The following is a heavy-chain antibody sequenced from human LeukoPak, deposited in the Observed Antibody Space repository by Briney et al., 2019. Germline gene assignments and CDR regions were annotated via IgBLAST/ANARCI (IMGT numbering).Heavy chain of an antibody. CDR2: IYYTGST. CDR1: GGSISSYY. D-gene: IGHD3-16*01. V-gene: IGHV4-59*08. CDR3: ARALYRTVSTFDY. J-gene: IGHJ4*02. Sequence: SETLSLTCTVSGGSISSYYWSWIRQPPGKGLEWIGYIYYTGSTNYNPSFKSRVTISLDTSKNQFSLMLSSVTAADTAVYYCARALYRTVSTFDYWGQGTLVTVSS.